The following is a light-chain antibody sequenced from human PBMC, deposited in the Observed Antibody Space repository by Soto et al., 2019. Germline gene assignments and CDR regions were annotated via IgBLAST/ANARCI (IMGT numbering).Light chain of an antibody. CDR2: DVR. CDR1: SSDIGGYNY. V-gene: IGLV2-14*01. Sequence: QSVLTQPASVSGSPGQSITISCTGTSSDIGGYNYVSWYQQHPGKAPKIMIYDVRNRPSGVSNRFSASKSGNTASLTISGLQAEDEADYYCSSYTSSSTVVFGGGTKVTVL. CDR3: SSYTSSSTVV. J-gene: IGLJ2*01.